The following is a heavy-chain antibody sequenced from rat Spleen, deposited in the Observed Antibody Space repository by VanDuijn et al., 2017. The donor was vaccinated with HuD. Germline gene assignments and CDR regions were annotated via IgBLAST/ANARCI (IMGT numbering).Heavy chain of an antibody. CDR1: GFTFVDYD. CDR3: TRHGGLRNWFAY. Sequence: EVQLVESGGGLVQPGGSLKLSCAASGFTFVDYDMAWVRQTPTKGLEWIASINTGGDITYYRDSVKGRFTVSRDDAKNTQYLQSDSLRSEDTATYYCTRHGGLRNWFAYWGQGTMVTVSS. CDR2: INTGGDIT. D-gene: IGHD1-11*01. V-gene: IGHV5S13*01. J-gene: IGHJ3*01.